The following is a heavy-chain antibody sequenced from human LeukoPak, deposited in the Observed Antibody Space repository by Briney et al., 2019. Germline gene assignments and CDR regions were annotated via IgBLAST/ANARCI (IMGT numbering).Heavy chain of an antibody. J-gene: IGHJ4*02. CDR3: ARDTPGLRY. CDR2: ISSSGSTI. D-gene: IGHD2-15*01. V-gene: IGHV3-48*03. Sequence: GGSLRLSCAASGSTFSSYEMNWVRQAPGKGLEWVSYISSSGSTIYYADSVKGRFTISRDNAKNSLYLQMNSLRAEDTAVYYCARDTPGLRYWGQGTLVTVSS. CDR1: GSTFSSYE.